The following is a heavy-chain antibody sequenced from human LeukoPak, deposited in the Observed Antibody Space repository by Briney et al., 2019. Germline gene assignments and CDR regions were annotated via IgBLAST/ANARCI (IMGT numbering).Heavy chain of an antibody. Sequence: PGGSLRLSCAASEFSFSDYYMSWIRQAPGKGLEWVSYISSSSSDTDYADSVKGRFTISRDNAKNSLFLQMNSPRAEDTAVYYCARGHHGMEVWGRGTTVTVSS. CDR1: EFSFSDYY. J-gene: IGHJ6*02. V-gene: IGHV3-11*05. CDR2: ISSSSSDT. CDR3: ARGHHGMEV.